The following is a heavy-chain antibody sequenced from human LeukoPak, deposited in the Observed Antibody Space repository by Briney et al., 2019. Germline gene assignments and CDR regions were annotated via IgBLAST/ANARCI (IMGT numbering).Heavy chain of an antibody. J-gene: IGHJ3*02. D-gene: IGHD3-3*01. CDR1: GFTFDDYA. CDR3: AKDESLYYGDVEDAFDI. CDR2: ISWNSGSI. Sequence: GRSLRLSCAASGFTFDDYAMHWVRQAPGKGLEWVSGISWNSGSIGYADSVKGRFTISRDNAKNSLYLQMNSLRAEDTALYCCAKDESLYYGDVEDAFDIWGQGTMVTVSS. V-gene: IGHV3-9*01.